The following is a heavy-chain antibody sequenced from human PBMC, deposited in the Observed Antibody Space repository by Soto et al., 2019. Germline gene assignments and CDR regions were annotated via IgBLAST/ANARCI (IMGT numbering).Heavy chain of an antibody. J-gene: IGHJ5*02. CDR2: ISAYNGNT. CDR3: ARDFTIFGVVIIRGWFDP. CDR1: GYTFTSYG. D-gene: IGHD3-3*01. V-gene: IGHV1-18*01. Sequence: ASVKVSCKASGYTFTSYGISWVRQAPGQRLEWMGWISAYNGNTNYAQKFQGRVTMTRDTSTSTVYMELSSLRSEDTAVYYCARDFTIFGVVIIRGWFDPWGQGTLVTVSS.